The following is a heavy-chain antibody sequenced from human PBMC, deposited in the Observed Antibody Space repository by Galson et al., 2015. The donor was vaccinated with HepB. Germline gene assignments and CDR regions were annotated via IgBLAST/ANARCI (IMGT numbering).Heavy chain of an antibody. CDR3: ARDPGYYDSPEDDY. V-gene: IGHV3-48*04. D-gene: IGHD3-22*01. J-gene: IGHJ4*02. CDR1: GFTFSSYS. Sequence: SLRLSCAASGFTFSSYSMNWVRQAPGKGLEWVSYISSSSSTIYYADSVKGRFTISRDNAKNSLYLQMNSLRAEDTAAYYCARDPGYYDSPEDDYWGQGTLVTVSS. CDR2: ISSSSSTI.